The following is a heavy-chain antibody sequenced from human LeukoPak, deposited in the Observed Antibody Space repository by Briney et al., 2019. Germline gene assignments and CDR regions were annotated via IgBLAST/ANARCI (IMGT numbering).Heavy chain of an antibody. V-gene: IGHV1-18*01. CDR3: ARVGDGEDWFDP. CDR1: GYTFTSYG. D-gene: IGHD3-3*01. Sequence: ASVKLSCTASGYTFTSYGISWVRQAPGQGLEWMGWISAYNGNTNYAQKLKGRVTITTDTSTSTAYMELRSLRSDDTAVYYCARVGDGEDWFDPWGQGTLVTVSS. J-gene: IGHJ5*02. CDR2: ISAYNGNT.